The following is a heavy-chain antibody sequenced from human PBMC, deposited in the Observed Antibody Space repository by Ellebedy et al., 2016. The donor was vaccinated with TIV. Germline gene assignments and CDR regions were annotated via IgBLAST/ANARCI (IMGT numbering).Heavy chain of an antibody. Sequence: MPSETLSLTCTVSGGSISSYYWSWIRQPPGKGLEWIGYIYYSGSTNYNPSLKSRVTISVDTSKNQFSLKLSSVTAADTGVYYCARFVDLRGGMDVWGQGTTVTVSS. D-gene: IGHD3-16*01. V-gene: IGHV4-59*01. CDR1: GGSISSYY. CDR3: ARFVDLRGGMDV. J-gene: IGHJ6*02. CDR2: IYYSGST.